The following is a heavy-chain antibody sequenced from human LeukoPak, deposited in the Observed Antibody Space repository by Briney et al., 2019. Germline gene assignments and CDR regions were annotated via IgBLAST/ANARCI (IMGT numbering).Heavy chain of an antibody. CDR1: GFTFSNYA. Sequence: PGKSLRLSCAASGFTFSNYAMHWVRQAPGKGLEWVAGISYAGSNKYYTDSVKGRFTVSRDDSKHTLYLQMNSLRAEDTAMYYCARDWAYYFDYWGQGTLVTVSP. CDR2: ISYAGSNK. V-gene: IGHV3-30-3*01. J-gene: IGHJ4*02. CDR3: ARDWAYYFDY. D-gene: IGHD3-16*01.